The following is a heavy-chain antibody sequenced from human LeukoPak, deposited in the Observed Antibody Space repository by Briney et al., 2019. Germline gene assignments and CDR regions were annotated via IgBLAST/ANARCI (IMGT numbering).Heavy chain of an antibody. CDR1: GFTFSSSG. CDR2: ISYDGSNK. J-gene: IGHJ4*02. V-gene: IGHV3-30*18. Sequence: GGSLRLSCAASGFTFSSSGMHWVRQAPGKGLEWVAVISYDGSNKYYADSVKGRFTISRDNSKNTLYLQMNSLRAEDTAVYYCAKNPISGSGSYYPYFDYWGQGTLVTVSS. CDR3: AKNPISGSGSYYPYFDY. D-gene: IGHD3-10*01.